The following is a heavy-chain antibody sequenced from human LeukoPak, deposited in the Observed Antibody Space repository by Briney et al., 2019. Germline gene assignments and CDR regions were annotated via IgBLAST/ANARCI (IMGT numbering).Heavy chain of an antibody. D-gene: IGHD6-13*01. CDR2: ISWNSGSI. CDR3: AKASIAAAGNDFDY. J-gene: IGHJ4*02. CDR1: GFTFDDYA. Sequence: SGGPLRLSCAASGFTFDDYAMHWVRKAPGKGLEWVSGISWNSGSIGYADSVKGRFTISRDNAKNSLYLQMNSLRAEDTALYYCAKASIAAAGNDFDYWGQGTLVTVSS. V-gene: IGHV3-9*01.